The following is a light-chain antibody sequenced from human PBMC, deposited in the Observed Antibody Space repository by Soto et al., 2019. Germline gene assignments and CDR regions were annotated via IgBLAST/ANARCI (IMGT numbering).Light chain of an antibody. V-gene: IGKV1-9*01. J-gene: IGKJ4*01. Sequence: DIQLTHSPSVLSASVGDTVTITCLASQALSNYLAWYQQKPGKAPDLLIYSASTLQSGVPSRFSGSGSETEFSLTIRALQPEDFATYYCQQLSRYPLTFGGGTKVDI. CDR1: QALSNY. CDR3: QQLSRYPLT. CDR2: SAS.